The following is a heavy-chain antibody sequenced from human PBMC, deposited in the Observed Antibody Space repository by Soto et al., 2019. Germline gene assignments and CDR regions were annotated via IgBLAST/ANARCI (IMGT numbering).Heavy chain of an antibody. J-gene: IGHJ4*02. D-gene: IGHD3-22*01. V-gene: IGHV1-69*01. CDR3: ARGDVYYYDSSGYLGGY. CDR2: IIPIFGTA. CDR1: GGTFSSYA. Sequence: QVQLVQSGAEVKKPGSSVKVSCKASGGTFSSYAISWVRQAPGQGLEWMGGIIPIFGTANYAQKFQGRVTITAGESTSTAYKELSSLGSEDTAVYDWARGDVYYYDSSGYLGGYWGQGTLVTV.